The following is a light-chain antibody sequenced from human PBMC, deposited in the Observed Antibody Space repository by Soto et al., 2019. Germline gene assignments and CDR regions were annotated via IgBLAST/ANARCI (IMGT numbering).Light chain of an antibody. CDR3: QQRSNWPRT. V-gene: IGKV3-11*01. J-gene: IGKJ1*01. CDR2: DAS. CDR1: QSVSNS. Sequence: EIVLTQSPATLSLSPGERATLACRASQSVSNSLAWYQQKPGQAPRLRIYDASNRAAGIPARFSGSGSGTDFTLTIDSLEPGDFAVYYCQQRSNWPRTFGQGTKVEIK.